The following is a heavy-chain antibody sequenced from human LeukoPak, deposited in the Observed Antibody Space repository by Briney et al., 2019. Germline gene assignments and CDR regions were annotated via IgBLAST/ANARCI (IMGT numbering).Heavy chain of an antibody. J-gene: IGHJ1*01. CDR2: IIHILGIA. CDR1: GGTFSSYA. V-gene: IGHV1-69*04. D-gene: IGHD2-2*01. CDR3: ARAYCSSTSCSPEYFQH. Sequence: SVKVSCKASGGTFSSYAISWVRQAPGQGLEWMGRIIHILGIANYAQKLQGRVTMPTDTSTSTAYMELRSLRSDDTAVYYCARAYCSSTSCSPEYFQHWGQGTLVTVSS.